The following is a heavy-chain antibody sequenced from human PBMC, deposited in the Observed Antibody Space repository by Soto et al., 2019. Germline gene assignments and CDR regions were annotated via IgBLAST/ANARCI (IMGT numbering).Heavy chain of an antibody. J-gene: IGHJ6*02. CDR3: ARYPTLTDYFFHGMDV. CDR2: IYPGDSDT. V-gene: IGHV5-51*01. CDR1: GYTFTNYW. Sequence: GESLKISCKGSGYTFTNYWIVWVRQIPGKGLEWMGIIYPGDSDTRYSPSFQGQVTISADRSISTAYLQWSSLKASDTGMYYCARYPTLTDYFFHGMDVWGQGTTVTGSS. D-gene: IGHD4-17*01.